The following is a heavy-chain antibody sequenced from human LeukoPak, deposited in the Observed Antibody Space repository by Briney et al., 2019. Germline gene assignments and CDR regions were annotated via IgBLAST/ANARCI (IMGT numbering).Heavy chain of an antibody. CDR1: GFTFSSYE. CDR2: ISSSGSTI. CDR3: AGWRLYYYDSSGYYSYYYYYYMDV. J-gene: IGHJ6*03. D-gene: IGHD3-22*01. Sequence: GGSLRLSCAASGFTFSSYEMNWVRQAPGKGLEWVSYISSSGSTIYYADSVKGRFTISRDNAKNSLYLQMNSLRAEDTAVYYCAGWRLYYYDSSGYYSYYYYYYMDVWGKGTTVTISS. V-gene: IGHV3-48*03.